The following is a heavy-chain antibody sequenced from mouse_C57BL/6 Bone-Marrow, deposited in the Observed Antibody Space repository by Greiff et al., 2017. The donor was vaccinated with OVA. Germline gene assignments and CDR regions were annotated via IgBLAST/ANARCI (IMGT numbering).Heavy chain of an antibody. V-gene: IGHV5-9-1*02. Sequence: EVKVEESGEGLVKPGGSLKLSCAASGFTFSSYAMSWVRQTPEKRLEWVAYISSGGDYIYYADTVKGRFTISRDNARNTLYLQMSSLKSEDTAMYYCTRYGNPIYYAMDYWGQGTSVTVSS. J-gene: IGHJ4*01. CDR3: TRYGNPIYYAMDY. CDR2: ISSGGDYI. D-gene: IGHD2-1*01. CDR1: GFTFSSYA.